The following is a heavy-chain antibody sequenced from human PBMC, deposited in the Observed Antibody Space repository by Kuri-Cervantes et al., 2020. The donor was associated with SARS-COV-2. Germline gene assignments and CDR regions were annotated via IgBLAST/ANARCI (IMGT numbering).Heavy chain of an antibody. Sequence: ESLKISCIVSGGSISSSSYYWGWIRQPPGKGLEWIGSIYYSGSTYYNPSLKSRVTISVDTSKNQFSLKLSSVTAADTAVYYCARVLNSGSYPYRGNWFDPWGQGTLVHGAS. CDR1: GGSISSSSYY. J-gene: IGHJ5*02. CDR2: IYYSGST. D-gene: IGHD3-10*01. V-gene: IGHV4-39*07. CDR3: ARVLNSGSYPYRGNWFDP.